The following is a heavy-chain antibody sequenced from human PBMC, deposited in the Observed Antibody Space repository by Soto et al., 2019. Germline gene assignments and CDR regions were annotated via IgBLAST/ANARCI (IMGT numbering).Heavy chain of an antibody. CDR1: GGSISSSSYY. CDR2: IYYSGST. V-gene: IGHV4-39*01. CDR3: ARRLVRGAKPSYYYYMDV. D-gene: IGHD3-10*01. Sequence: SETLSLTCTVSGGSISSSSYYWGWIRQPPGKGLEWIGSIYYSGSTYYNPSLKSRVTISVDTSKNQFSLKLSSVTAADTAVYYCARRLVRGAKPSYYYYMDVWGKGTTVTVSS. J-gene: IGHJ6*03.